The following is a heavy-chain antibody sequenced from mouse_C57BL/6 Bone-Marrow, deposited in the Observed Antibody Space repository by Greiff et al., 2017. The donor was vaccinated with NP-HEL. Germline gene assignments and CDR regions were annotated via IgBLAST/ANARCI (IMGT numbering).Heavy chain of an antibody. CDR1: GYSFTGYF. CDR3: ARGGFYYGSSYWYFDV. Sequence: VQLQQSGPELVKPGDSVKISCKASGYSFTGYFMTWVMQSHGQSLEWIGRINPYNGDTFYNQKFKGKATLTVDKSSSTAHMELRSLTSEDSAVYYCARGGFYYGSSYWYFDVWGTGTTVTVSS. D-gene: IGHD1-1*01. J-gene: IGHJ1*03. CDR2: INPYNGDT. V-gene: IGHV1-20*01.